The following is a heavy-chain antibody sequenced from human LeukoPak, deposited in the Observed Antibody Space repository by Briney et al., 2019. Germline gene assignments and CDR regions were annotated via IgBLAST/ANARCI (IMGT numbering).Heavy chain of an antibody. CDR1: GYTFTSYG. J-gene: IGHJ4*02. D-gene: IGHD4-17*01. Sequence: ASVKVSCKASGYTFTSYGISWVRQAPGQGLEWMGWISAYNGNTNYAQKLQGRVTMTTDTSTSTAYMELRSLRSDDTAVYYCARDHPTVTTRAPFDYWGQRTLVTVSS. CDR3: ARDHPTVTTRAPFDY. V-gene: IGHV1-18*01. CDR2: ISAYNGNT.